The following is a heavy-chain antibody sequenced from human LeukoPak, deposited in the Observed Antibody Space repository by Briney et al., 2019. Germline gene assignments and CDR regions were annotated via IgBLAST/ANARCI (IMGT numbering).Heavy chain of an antibody. CDR3: AKRGVVIRVILVGFHKEAYYFDS. J-gene: IGHJ4*02. CDR1: GITLSNYG. CDR2: IGGSGGGT. Sequence: GGSLRLSCEVSGITLSNYGMSWVRQAPGKGLEWVAGIGGSGGGTNYADSVKGRFTISRDNSKNTLYLQVNSLRAEDTAVYFCAKRGVVIRVILVGFHKEAYYFDSWGQGALVTVSS. D-gene: IGHD3-22*01. V-gene: IGHV3-23*01.